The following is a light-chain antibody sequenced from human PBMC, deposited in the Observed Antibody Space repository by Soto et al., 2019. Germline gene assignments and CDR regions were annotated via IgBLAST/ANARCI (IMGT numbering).Light chain of an antibody. Sequence: DIQMTQSPSTLSAPVGDRVTITCRASQSISSWFAWYQQKPGKATKLLIYDASSLESGVPSRFSGSGSGTEFTLTISSLQPDDFATYYCQQYNSYSPAFGQGTKLEIK. V-gene: IGKV1-5*01. J-gene: IGKJ2*01. CDR2: DAS. CDR3: QQYNSYSPA. CDR1: QSISSW.